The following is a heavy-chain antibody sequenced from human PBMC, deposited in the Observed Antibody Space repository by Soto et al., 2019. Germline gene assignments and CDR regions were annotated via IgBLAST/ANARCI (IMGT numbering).Heavy chain of an antibody. CDR3: ARNNTVATGDYYYYYMDV. J-gene: IGHJ6*03. CDR1: GYTFTSYG. CDR2: ISAYNGNT. D-gene: IGHD5-12*01. V-gene: IGHV1-18*01. Sequence: ASVKVSCKASGYTFTSYGISWVRQAPGQGLEWMGWISAYNGNTNYAQKLQGRVTMTTDTSTSTAYMELRSLRSDDTAVYYCARNNTVATGDYYYYYMDVWGKGTTVTVSS.